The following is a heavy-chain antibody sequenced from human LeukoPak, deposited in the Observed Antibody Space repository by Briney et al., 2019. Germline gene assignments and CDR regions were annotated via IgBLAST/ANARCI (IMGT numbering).Heavy chain of an antibody. CDR3: TRNKYYGSDY. D-gene: IGHD4-17*01. CDR2: TYYRSKWYN. J-gene: IGHJ4*02. CDR1: GDSVSSNSVG. Sequence: SQTLSLTRAISGDSVSSNSVGWHWIRQSPSRGLEWLGRTYYRSKWYNDYGASVKSRITINSDTSKNQFSLQLSSVTPEDTAVYFCTRNKYYGSDYWGQGTLVTVSS. V-gene: IGHV6-1*01.